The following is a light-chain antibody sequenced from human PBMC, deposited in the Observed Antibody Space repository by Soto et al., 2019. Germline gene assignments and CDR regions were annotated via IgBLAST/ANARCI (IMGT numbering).Light chain of an antibody. J-gene: IGKJ1*01. Sequence: DIQMTQSPSTLSGSVGDRVTITCRASQSVSIYLNWYQQKPGKAPNLLISAASSLQNGVPSRFRGSGSGTDFTLTISGLQPEDFATYYCQQSYSTPPWTFGQGTKVDIK. CDR3: QQSYSTPPWT. CDR1: QSVSIY. CDR2: AAS. V-gene: IGKV1-39*01.